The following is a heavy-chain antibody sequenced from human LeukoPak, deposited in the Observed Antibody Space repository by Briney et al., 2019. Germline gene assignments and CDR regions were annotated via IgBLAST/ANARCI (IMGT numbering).Heavy chain of an antibody. CDR1: GYTFTGYG. CDR3: ARDQGIAAAGTYYYYYGMDV. Sequence: ASVKVSCTASGYTFTGYGISWVRQAPGQGLEWMGWISAYNGNTNYAQRLQGRVTMTTDTSTSTAYMELRSLRSDDTAVYYCARDQGIAAAGTYYYYYGMDVWAKGPRSPSP. J-gene: IGHJ6*02. CDR2: ISAYNGNT. V-gene: IGHV1-18*01. D-gene: IGHD6-13*01.